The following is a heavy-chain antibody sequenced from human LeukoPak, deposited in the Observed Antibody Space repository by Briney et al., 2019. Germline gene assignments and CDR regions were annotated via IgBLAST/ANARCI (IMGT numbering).Heavy chain of an antibody. Sequence: GRSLRLSCAASGFTFSSYGMHWVRQAPGKGLEWVADISYDGSNKYYADSVKGRFTISRDNSKNTLYVQMNSLRAEDTAVYYCAKGEGTSGWFYFDYWSQGTLVTVSS. J-gene: IGHJ4*02. CDR2: ISYDGSNK. CDR3: AKGEGTSGWFYFDY. CDR1: GFTFSSYG. V-gene: IGHV3-30*18. D-gene: IGHD6-19*01.